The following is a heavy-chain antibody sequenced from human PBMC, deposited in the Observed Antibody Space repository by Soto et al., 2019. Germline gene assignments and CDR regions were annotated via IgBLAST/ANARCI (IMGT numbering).Heavy chain of an antibody. V-gene: IGHV1-8*01. Sequence: ASVKVSCKASGYTFTSYDINWVRQATGQGLEWMGWMNPNSGNTGYAQKFQGRVTMTRNTSISTAYMELSSLRSEDTAVYYRALGGEITISYYYYGMDVWGQGTTVTVSS. CDR1: GYTFTSYD. D-gene: IGHD3-9*01. CDR2: MNPNSGNT. CDR3: ALGGEITISYYYYGMDV. J-gene: IGHJ6*02.